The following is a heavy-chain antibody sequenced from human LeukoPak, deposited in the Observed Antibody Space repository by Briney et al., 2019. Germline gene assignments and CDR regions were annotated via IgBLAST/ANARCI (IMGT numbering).Heavy chain of an antibody. CDR1: GGSISSYY. CDR3: ARGESYSSSWPPYYYDYYYLDV. D-gene: IGHD6-13*01. J-gene: IGHJ6*03. CDR2: IYYSGST. V-gene: IGHV4-59*01. Sequence: SETLSLTCTVSGGSISSYYWSWIRQPPGKGLEWIGYIYYSGSTNYNPSLKSRVTISVDTSKNQFSLKLSSVTAADTAVYYCARGESYSSSWPPYYYDYYYLDVWGKGTTVTVSS.